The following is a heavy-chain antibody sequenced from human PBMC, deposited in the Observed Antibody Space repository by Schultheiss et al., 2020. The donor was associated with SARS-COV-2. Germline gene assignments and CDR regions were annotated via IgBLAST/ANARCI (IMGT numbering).Heavy chain of an antibody. V-gene: IGHV3-33*08. CDR3: ARENYGDESNWFDP. D-gene: IGHD4-17*01. Sequence: GESLKISCAASGFTFSNYAMHWVRQAPGKGLEWVAVIWYDGSNKYYADSVKGRFTISRDNSKNTLYLQMNSLRAEDTAVYYCARENYGDESNWFDPWGQGTLVTVSS. CDR1: GFTFSNYA. J-gene: IGHJ5*02. CDR2: IWYDGSNK.